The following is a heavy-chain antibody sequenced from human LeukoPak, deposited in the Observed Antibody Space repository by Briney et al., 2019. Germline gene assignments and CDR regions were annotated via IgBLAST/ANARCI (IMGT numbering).Heavy chain of an antibody. V-gene: IGHV3-7*03. Sequence: GGSLRLSCAASGFTFSSYWMSWVRQAPGKGLEWVANIKQDGSEKYYVDSVKGRFTISRDNAKNSLYLQMNSLRAEDTAVYYCARDSSGRWLQQYSPIDYWGQGTLVTVSS. CDR1: GFTFSSYW. D-gene: IGHD5-24*01. CDR2: IKQDGSEK. J-gene: IGHJ4*02. CDR3: ARDSSGRWLQQYSPIDY.